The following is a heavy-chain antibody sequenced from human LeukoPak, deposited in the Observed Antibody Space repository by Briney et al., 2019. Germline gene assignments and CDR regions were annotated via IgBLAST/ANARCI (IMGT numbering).Heavy chain of an antibody. Sequence: PSETLSLTCAVYGGSFSGYYWSWIRQPPGKGLEWIGEINHSGSTNYNPSLKSRVTISVDTSKNQFSLKLSSVTAADTAVYYCARGYYDSSGYFDYWGQGNLVTVSS. J-gene: IGHJ4*02. CDR2: INHSGST. V-gene: IGHV4-34*01. CDR1: GGSFSGYY. D-gene: IGHD3-22*01. CDR3: ARGYYDSSGYFDY.